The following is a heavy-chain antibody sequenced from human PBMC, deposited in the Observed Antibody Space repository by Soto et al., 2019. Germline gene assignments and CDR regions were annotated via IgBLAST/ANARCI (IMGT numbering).Heavy chain of an antibody. CDR1: GGSLSGYY. CDR2: VNPGGST. CDR3: ERVVIKMAIHSIDS. J-gene: IGHJ4*02. Sequence: PSETLSLTCAVYGGSLSGYYWTWIRQPPGKGLEWIGEVNPGGSTNYSPSVKSRLTISLDTSKKQVCLEMTSVTAADTAVYYCERVVIKMAIHSIDSSGPATLVTVSS. V-gene: IGHV4-34*01. D-gene: IGHD2-2*01.